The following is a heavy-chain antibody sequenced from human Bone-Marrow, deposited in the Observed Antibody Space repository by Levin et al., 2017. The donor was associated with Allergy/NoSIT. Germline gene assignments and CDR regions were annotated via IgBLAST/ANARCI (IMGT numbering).Heavy chain of an antibody. J-gene: IGHJ4*02. Sequence: SETLSLTCTVSGGSLSSAGYYWSWIRQPAGKGLEWIGRVYASGSTNYNPSLKSRVTMSVDKSKNQFSLKLTSVTAADTAVYYCARVVRVWGDDTQFFDKWGQGTLVTVSS. D-gene: IGHD3-10*02. CDR3: ARVVRVWGDDTQFFDK. V-gene: IGHV4-61*02. CDR1: GGSLSSAGYY. CDR2: VYASGST.